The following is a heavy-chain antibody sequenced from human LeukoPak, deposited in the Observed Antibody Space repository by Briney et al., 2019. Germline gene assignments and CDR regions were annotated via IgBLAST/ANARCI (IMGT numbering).Heavy chain of an antibody. CDR3: AKGWGDSSGYYYLKLDYFDY. J-gene: IGHJ4*02. V-gene: IGHV3-23*01. Sequence: PGASLRLSCAASGFTFSSYAMSWVRQAPGKGLEWVSAISGSGGSTYYADSVKGRFTISRDNSKNTLYLQMNSLRAEDTAVYYCAKGWGDSSGYYYLKLDYFDYWGQGTLVTVSS. D-gene: IGHD3-22*01. CDR2: ISGSGGST. CDR1: GFTFSSYA.